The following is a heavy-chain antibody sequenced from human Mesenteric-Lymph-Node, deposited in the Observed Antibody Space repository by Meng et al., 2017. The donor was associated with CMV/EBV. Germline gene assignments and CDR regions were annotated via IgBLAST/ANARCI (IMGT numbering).Heavy chain of an antibody. Sequence: CGVSWGYFRVYYVRWTRETRGKGLERIEGINRAGSTNYTPSLKSRATISADTSKNQFSLSLSSVTAADTAVYYCAWGYASGSYYNIWGQGTLVTVSS. CDR1: WGYFRVYY. CDR2: INRAGST. V-gene: IGHV4-34*01. D-gene: IGHD3-10*01. J-gene: IGHJ4*02. CDR3: AWGYASGSYYNI.